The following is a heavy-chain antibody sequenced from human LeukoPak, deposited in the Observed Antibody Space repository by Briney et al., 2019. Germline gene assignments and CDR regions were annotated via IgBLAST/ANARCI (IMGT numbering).Heavy chain of an antibody. Sequence: GESLQISCQGSGYRFTSYWIGWVRQMPGKGLEWMGIMYPGDSDTRYSPSFQGQVTISADKSISTAYLQWSSLKASDTAMYYCAILPPGGWELLPFDYWGQGTLVTVSS. D-gene: IGHD1-26*01. CDR1: GYRFTSYW. CDR3: AILPPGGWELLPFDY. J-gene: IGHJ4*02. V-gene: IGHV5-51*01. CDR2: MYPGDSDT.